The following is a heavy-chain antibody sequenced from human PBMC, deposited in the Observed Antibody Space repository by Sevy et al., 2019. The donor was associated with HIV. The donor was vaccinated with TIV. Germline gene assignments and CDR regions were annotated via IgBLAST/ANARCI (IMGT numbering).Heavy chain of an antibody. CDR3: ARKYSSSWYDGDWFDP. D-gene: IGHD6-13*01. J-gene: IGHJ5*02. Sequence: ASVKVSCKASGYTFTGYYMHWVRQAPGQGLEWMGWNNPNSGGTNYAQKFQGRVTMTRDTSINTAYMELSRLRSDDTAVYYCARKYSSSWYDGDWFDPWGQGTLVTVSS. CDR2: NNPNSGGT. V-gene: IGHV1-2*02. CDR1: GYTFTGYY.